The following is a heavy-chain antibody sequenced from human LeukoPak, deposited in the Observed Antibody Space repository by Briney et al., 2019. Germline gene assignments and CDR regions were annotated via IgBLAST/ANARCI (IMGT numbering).Heavy chain of an antibody. CDR2: IRGDGSEE. CDR1: GFNFGPYW. J-gene: IGHJ6*03. CDR3: ATRYCTIPACRASSYHCMDN. D-gene: IGHD2-8*01. Sequence: GGSLRLSCAASGFNFGPYWMSWVRQAPGKGLQWVANIRGDGSEEFYVDSVKGRFTISRDNAKNSLYLQLNSLGAEDTAVYYCATRYCTIPACRASSYHCMDNWGKGTTVTVSS. V-gene: IGHV3-7*01.